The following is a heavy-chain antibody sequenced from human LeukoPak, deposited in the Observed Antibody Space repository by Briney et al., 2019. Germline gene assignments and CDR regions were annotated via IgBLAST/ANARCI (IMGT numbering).Heavy chain of an antibody. CDR3: ATDRATQYFDY. CDR2: ITSVSSYK. CDR1: GFTFSNYA. Sequence: GGSLRLSCKASGFTFSNYAMNWVRQAPGKGLEWVSSITSVSSYKYHADSVKGRFTISRDNAKNSLFLQMNSLRAEDTAVYYCATDRATQYFDYWGQGTLVSVSS. V-gene: IGHV3-21*01. D-gene: IGHD2-15*01. J-gene: IGHJ4*02.